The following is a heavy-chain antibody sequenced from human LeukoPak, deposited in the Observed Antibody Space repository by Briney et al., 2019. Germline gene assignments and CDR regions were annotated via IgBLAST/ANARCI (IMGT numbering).Heavy chain of an antibody. Sequence: PGGSLRLSCAAPGFTFSSYWMSWVRQAPGKGLEWVANIKQDGSEKYYVDSVKGRFTISRDNAKNSLYLQMNSLRAEDTAVYYCASDPKVSYCGGDCYSDYWGQGTLVTVSS. CDR3: ASDPKVSYCGGDCYSDY. D-gene: IGHD2-21*02. CDR2: IKQDGSEK. CDR1: GFTFSSYW. J-gene: IGHJ4*02. V-gene: IGHV3-7*01.